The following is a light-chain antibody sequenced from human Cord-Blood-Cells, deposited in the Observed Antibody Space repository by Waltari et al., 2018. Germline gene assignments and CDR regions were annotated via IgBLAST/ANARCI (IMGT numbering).Light chain of an antibody. Sequence: SYVLTQPPSVSVAPGKTARITCGGNNIGSKSVHWYQQKPGQAPVLVVYDDSDRPSGSPVRCAGSNSGNTATLTISRVEAGDEADYYCQVWDSSSDHVVFGGGTKLTVL. V-gene: IGLV3-21*03. J-gene: IGLJ2*01. CDR1: NIGSKS. CDR2: DDS. CDR3: QVWDSSSDHVV.